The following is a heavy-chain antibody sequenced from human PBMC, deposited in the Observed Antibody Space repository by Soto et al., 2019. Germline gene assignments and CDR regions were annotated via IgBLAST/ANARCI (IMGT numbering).Heavy chain of an antibody. D-gene: IGHD4-17*01. Sequence: QVQLVQSGAEVKKPGASVKVSCKASGYTFTSYDINWVRQATGQGLEWMGWMNPNSGNTGYAQKFQGRVTMTRNTSISTAYMELSSLRSEDTAVYYCARGPLDYGANWFDPWGQGNLVTVSS. CDR2: MNPNSGNT. CDR1: GYTFTSYD. CDR3: ARGPLDYGANWFDP. V-gene: IGHV1-8*01. J-gene: IGHJ5*02.